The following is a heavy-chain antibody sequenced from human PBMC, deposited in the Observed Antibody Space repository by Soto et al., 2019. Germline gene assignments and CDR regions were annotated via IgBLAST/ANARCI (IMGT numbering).Heavy chain of an antibody. CDR2: IWYDVTKK. CDR1: GFSLRTNA. CDR3: GKDLVREVVGTVDGFDP. D-gene: IGHD3-10*01. V-gene: IGHV3-30*02. Sequence: PGGSLRLSFAASGFSLRTNAMHWLRRAPGKGLEWAAFIWYDVTKKAYANSVKGRSTISKANSNKILYLQMSGLRAEATAVYYCGKDLVREVVGTVDGFDPWGQGTMVTVSS. J-gene: IGHJ5*02.